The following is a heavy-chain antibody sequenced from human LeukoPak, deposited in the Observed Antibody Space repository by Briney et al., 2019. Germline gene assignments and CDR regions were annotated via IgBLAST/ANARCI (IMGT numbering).Heavy chain of an antibody. CDR3: ARDSALLLWFGEPSGWFDP. J-gene: IGHJ5*02. Sequence: AASVKVSCKASGYTFTGYYMHWVRQAPGQGLEWMGWISAYNGNTNYAQKLQGRVTMTTDTSTSTAYMELRSLRSDDTAVYYCARDSALLLWFGEPSGWFDPWGQGTLVTVSS. CDR1: GYTFTGYY. CDR2: ISAYNGNT. V-gene: IGHV1-18*04. D-gene: IGHD3-10*01.